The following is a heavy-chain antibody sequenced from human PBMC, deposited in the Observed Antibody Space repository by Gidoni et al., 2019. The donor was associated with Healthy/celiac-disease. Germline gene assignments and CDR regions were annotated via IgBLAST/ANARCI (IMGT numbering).Heavy chain of an antibody. V-gene: IGHV3-43*02. CDR3: AKDLLVTAVGDDAFDI. D-gene: IGHD2-21*02. Sequence: EVQLVESGGGVVQPGGSLRLSCAASGFTFDDYAMHWVRQAPGKGLEWVSLISGDGGSTYYADSVKGRFTISRDNSKNSLYLQMNSLRTEDTALYYCAKDLLVTAVGDDAFDIWGQGTMVTVSS. J-gene: IGHJ3*02. CDR2: ISGDGGST. CDR1: GFTFDDYA.